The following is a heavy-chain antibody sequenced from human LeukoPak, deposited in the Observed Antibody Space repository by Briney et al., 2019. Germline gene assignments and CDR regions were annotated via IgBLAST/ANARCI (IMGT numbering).Heavy chain of an antibody. Sequence: GGSLRLSCAASGFTFSSYGMHWVRQAPGKGLEWVAFIRYDGSNKYYADSVKGRFTISRDNAKNSLYLQMNSLRAEDTAVYYCARYLNALSSGYLPDAFDIWGQGTMVTVSS. D-gene: IGHD3-22*01. CDR2: IRYDGSNK. CDR3: ARYLNALSSGYLPDAFDI. J-gene: IGHJ3*02. V-gene: IGHV3-30*02. CDR1: GFTFSSYG.